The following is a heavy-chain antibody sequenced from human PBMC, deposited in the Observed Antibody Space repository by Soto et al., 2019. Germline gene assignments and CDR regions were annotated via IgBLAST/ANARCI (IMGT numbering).Heavy chain of an antibody. CDR2: MNPNSGNT. CDR3: ARGIGAAGSPTPLDYYYYGMDV. D-gene: IGHD6-13*01. Sequence: QVQLVQSGAEVKKPGASVKVSCKASGYTFTSYDINWVRQATGQGLEWMGWMNPNSGNTGYAQKFQGRVTMTRNTSISTAYMELSSLRSEDTAVYYCARGIGAAGSPTPLDYYYYGMDVWGQGTTVTVSS. V-gene: IGHV1-8*01. CDR1: GYTFTSYD. J-gene: IGHJ6*02.